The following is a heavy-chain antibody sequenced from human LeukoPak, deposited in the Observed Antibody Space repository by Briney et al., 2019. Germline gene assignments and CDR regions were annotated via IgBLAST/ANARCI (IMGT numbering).Heavy chain of an antibody. V-gene: IGHV1-2*06. CDR1: GYTFTGYY. D-gene: IGHD2-2*01. CDR2: INPNSGGT. Sequence: ASVKVSCKASGYTFTGYYMHWVRQAPGQGLEWMGRINPNSGGTNYAQKFQGRVTMTRDTSISTAYMELSSLRSEDTAVYYCARGSIVVVPAATGTHNWFDPWGQGTLVTVSS. J-gene: IGHJ5*02. CDR3: ARGSIVVVPAATGTHNWFDP.